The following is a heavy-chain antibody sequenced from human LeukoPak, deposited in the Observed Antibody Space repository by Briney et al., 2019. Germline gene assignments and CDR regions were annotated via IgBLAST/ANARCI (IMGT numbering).Heavy chain of an antibody. V-gene: IGHV3-30*02. J-gene: IGHJ4*02. Sequence: PGGSLRLSCAASGFTFSSYGMHWVRQAPGKGLEWVAFIRYDGSNKYYADSVKGRFTISRDNSKNTLYLQMNSLRAEDTAVYYCARDPSLEWLLVDYWGQGTLVTVSS. CDR2: IRYDGSNK. CDR1: GFTFSSYG. D-gene: IGHD3-3*01. CDR3: ARDPSLEWLLVDY.